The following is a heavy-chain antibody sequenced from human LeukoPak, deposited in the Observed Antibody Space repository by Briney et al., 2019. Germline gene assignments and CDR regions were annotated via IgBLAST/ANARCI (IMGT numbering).Heavy chain of an antibody. CDR3: ATLGAAGAPDY. CDR2: IYYSGST. V-gene: IGHV4-59*01. D-gene: IGHD3-10*01. Sequence: SETLSLTYTVSGGSISSYYWSWIRQPPGKGLEWIGYIYYSGSTNYNPSLKSRVTISVDTSKNQFSLKLSSVTAADTAVYYCATLGAAGAPDYWGQGTLVTVSS. J-gene: IGHJ4*02. CDR1: GGSISSYY.